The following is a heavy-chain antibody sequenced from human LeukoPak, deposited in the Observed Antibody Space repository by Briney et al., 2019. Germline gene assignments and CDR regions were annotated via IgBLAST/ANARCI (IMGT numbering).Heavy chain of an antibody. D-gene: IGHD4-17*01. J-gene: IGHJ4*02. CDR3: ARGETTVTRPPHFLDY. Sequence: ASVKVSCKASGHTFTRYYMHWVRQAPGQGLEWMGWINPNSGGTNYAQKCQGRVTMTRDTSISTAYMELSRLRSDDTAVYYCARGETTVTRPPHFLDYWGQGTLVTVSS. V-gene: IGHV1-2*02. CDR1: GHTFTRYY. CDR2: INPNSGGT.